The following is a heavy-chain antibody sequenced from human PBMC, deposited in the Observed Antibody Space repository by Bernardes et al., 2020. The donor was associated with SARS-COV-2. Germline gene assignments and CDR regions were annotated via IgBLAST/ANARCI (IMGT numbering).Heavy chain of an antibody. Sequence: GGSLRLSCAASGFTVSSNYMSWVRQAPGKGLEWVSVIYSGGSTYYADSVKGRFTISRDNSKNTLFLQMDSLRAEDTAVYYCAKDDDRPLFGAPGFDSWGQGTLVTVSS. CDR3: AKDDDRPLFGAPGFDS. CDR1: GFTVSSNY. D-gene: IGHD3-3*01. CDR2: IYSGGST. V-gene: IGHV3-53*01. J-gene: IGHJ4*02.